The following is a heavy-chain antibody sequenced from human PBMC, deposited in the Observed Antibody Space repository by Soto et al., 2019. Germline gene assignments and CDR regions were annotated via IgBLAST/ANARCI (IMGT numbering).Heavy chain of an antibody. CDR2: IYHSGST. CDR3: ARAEITMVWGVYIDY. D-gene: IGHD3-10*01. J-gene: IGHJ4*02. CDR1: GGSISSSNW. Sequence: SETLSLTCAVSGGSISSSNWWSWVRQPPGKGLEWIGEIYHSGSTNYNPSLKSRVTISVDKSKNQFSLKLSSVTAADTAVYYCARAEITMVWGVYIDYWGQGTLVTVSS. V-gene: IGHV4-4*02.